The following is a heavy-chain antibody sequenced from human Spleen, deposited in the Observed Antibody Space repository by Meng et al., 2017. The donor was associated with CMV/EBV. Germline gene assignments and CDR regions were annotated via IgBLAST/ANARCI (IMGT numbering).Heavy chain of an antibody. Sequence: CSVSGGSLRGYYWSWIRQPPGKGLEWIGEISQSERTNFNPSLKSRLTMSIHTSEKQFSLQLNSVTAADTAVYYCARQGRVYFDYWGQGVLVTVSS. CDR3: ARQGRVYFDY. J-gene: IGHJ4*02. D-gene: IGHD3-10*01. V-gene: IGHV4-34*01. CDR2: ISQSERT. CDR1: GGSLRGYY.